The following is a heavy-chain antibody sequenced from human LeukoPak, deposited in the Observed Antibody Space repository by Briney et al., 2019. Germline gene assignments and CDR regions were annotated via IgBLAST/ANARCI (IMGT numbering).Heavy chain of an antibody. Sequence: SETLSLTCTVSGGSISSYYWSWIRQPPGKGLEWIGYIYYSGSTNYNPSLKSRVTISVDTSKNQFSLELSSVTAADTAVYYCASADLAPYYGMDVWGQGTTVTVSS. J-gene: IGHJ6*02. CDR1: GGSISSYY. CDR2: IYYSGST. V-gene: IGHV4-59*08. CDR3: ASADLAPYYGMDV.